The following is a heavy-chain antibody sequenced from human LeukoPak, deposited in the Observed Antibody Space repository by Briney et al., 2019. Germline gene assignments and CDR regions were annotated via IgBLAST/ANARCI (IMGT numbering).Heavy chain of an antibody. D-gene: IGHD1-26*01. J-gene: IGHJ4*02. Sequence: GESLKISCKGSGYSFPSYWIGWVRQIPGKGLEWMGTIYPADSDTRYSPSFQGQVTISADKSISTAYVQWSSLEASDTAMYYCARRSQSGIYVEYWGQGTLVTVSS. V-gene: IGHV5-51*01. CDR1: GYSFPSYW. CDR2: IYPADSDT. CDR3: ARRSQSGIYVEY.